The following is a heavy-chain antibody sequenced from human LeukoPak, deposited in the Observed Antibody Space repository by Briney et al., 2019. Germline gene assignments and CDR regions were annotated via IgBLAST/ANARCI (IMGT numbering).Heavy chain of an antibody. D-gene: IGHD6-6*01. Sequence: ASVKVSCKASGYTFTSCGISWVRPAPGQGLAWMRWISAYNGNTNYAQKLQGRVTMTTDTSTSTAYMELRSLRSDDTAVYYCARVRGQQLVGDTDYWGQGTLVTVSS. J-gene: IGHJ4*02. V-gene: IGHV1-18*01. CDR1: GYTFTSCG. CDR3: ARVRGQQLVGDTDY. CDR2: ISAYNGNT.